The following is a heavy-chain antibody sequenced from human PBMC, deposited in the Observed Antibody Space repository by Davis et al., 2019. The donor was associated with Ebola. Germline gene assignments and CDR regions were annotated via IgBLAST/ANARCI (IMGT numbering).Heavy chain of an antibody. V-gene: IGHV4-31*03. Sequence: MPSETLSLTCTVSGGSISSGGYYWSWIRQHPGKGLEWIGYIYYSGSTYYNPSPKSRVTISVDTSKNQFSLKLSSVTAADTAVYYCARDLQLAGMDVWGKGTTVTVSS. CDR2: IYYSGST. CDR1: GGSISSGGYY. J-gene: IGHJ6*04. CDR3: ARDLQLAGMDV.